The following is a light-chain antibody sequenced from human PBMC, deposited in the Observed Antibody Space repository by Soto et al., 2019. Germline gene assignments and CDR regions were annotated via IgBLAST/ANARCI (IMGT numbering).Light chain of an antibody. CDR2: GNS. CDR3: QSYDSSLSGYV. Sequence: QLVLTQPPSVSGAPGQRVTISCTGSSSNIGAGYDVHWYQQLPGTAPKLLIYGNSNRPSGVPDRFSGSKSGTSASLAITWLQAEDEADYYCQSYDSSLSGYVFGTGTKLTVL. CDR1: SSNIGAGYD. J-gene: IGLJ1*01. V-gene: IGLV1-40*01.